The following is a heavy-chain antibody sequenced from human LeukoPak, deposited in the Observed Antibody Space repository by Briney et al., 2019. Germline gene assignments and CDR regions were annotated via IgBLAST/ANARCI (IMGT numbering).Heavy chain of an antibody. V-gene: IGHV4-34*01. Sequence: SETLSLTCAVYGGSFSGYYWSWIRQPPGKGLEWIGEINHSGSTNYNPSLKSRVTISVDTSKNQFPLKLSSVTAADTAVYYCARGIAAAGGVDYWGQGTLVTVSS. CDR2: INHSGST. J-gene: IGHJ4*02. D-gene: IGHD6-13*01. CDR1: GGSFSGYY. CDR3: ARGIAAAGGVDY.